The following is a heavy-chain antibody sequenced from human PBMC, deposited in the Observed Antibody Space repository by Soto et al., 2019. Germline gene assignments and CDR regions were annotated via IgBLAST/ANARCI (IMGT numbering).Heavy chain of an antibody. V-gene: IGHV1-2*04. CDR1: GYTFTGYA. D-gene: IGHD5-12*01. CDR2: INPNSGDT. J-gene: IGHJ4*02. CDR3: ATLGYDSDFDY. Sequence: ASVKVSCKASGYTFTGYAMHWVRQAPGQGLEWMGWINPNSGDTKYAQKLPGWVTMTRDTSIRTAYMELSRLRSDDTAVYYCATLGYDSDFDYWGQGTPVTVSS.